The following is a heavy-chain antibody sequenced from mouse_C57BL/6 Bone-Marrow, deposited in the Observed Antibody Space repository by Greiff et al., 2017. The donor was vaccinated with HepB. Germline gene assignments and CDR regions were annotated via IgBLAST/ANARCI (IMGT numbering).Heavy chain of an antibody. CDR3: TINYINYDY. D-gene: IGHD2-5*01. Sequence: VQLQQSGAELVRPGASVKLSCTASGFNIKDDYMHWVKQRPEQGLEWIGWIDPENGDTEYASKFQGKATITADTSSNTAYLQLSSLTSEDTAVYYCTINYINYDYWGQGTTLTVSS. CDR1: GFNIKDDY. J-gene: IGHJ2*01. CDR2: IDPENGDT. V-gene: IGHV14-4*01.